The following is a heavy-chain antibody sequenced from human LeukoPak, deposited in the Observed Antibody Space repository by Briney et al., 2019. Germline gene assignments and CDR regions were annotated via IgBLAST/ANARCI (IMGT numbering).Heavy chain of an antibody. CDR2: IYYSGST. CDR1: GGSISRSSYY. CDR3: ATDRGYTYGLWYFDS. Sequence: KPSETLSLTCTVSGGSISRSSYYWGWIRQPPGKGLEWIGSIYYSGSTYYNPSLKSRVTISVDTSKNQFSLKLSSVTAADTAVYYCATDRGYTYGLWYFDSWGQGTRVTVSS. V-gene: IGHV4-39*07. D-gene: IGHD5-18*01. J-gene: IGHJ4*02.